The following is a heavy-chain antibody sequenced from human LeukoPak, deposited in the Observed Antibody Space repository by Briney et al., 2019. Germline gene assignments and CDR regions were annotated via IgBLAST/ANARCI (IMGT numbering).Heavy chain of an antibody. CDR1: GGSISSGSYY. CDR2: INPSGTT. V-gene: IGHV4-61*02. CDR3: ARGSSGSYNY. D-gene: IGHD1-26*01. J-gene: IGHJ4*02. Sequence: SETLSLTCTVSGGSISSGSYYWSWLRQPAGKGLEWIGRINPSGTTNYSPSLKSPFTISVDTSKNQFSLKLSSGTAADTAVYYCARGSSGSYNYWGQGTLVTVSS.